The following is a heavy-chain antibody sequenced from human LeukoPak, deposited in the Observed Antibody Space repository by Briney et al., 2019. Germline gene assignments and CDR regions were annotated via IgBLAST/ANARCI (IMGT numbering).Heavy chain of an antibody. J-gene: IGHJ2*01. D-gene: IGHD1-1*01. V-gene: IGHV3-23*01. CDR3: ARGTEGYFDL. Sequence: PGGSLRLSCAASGFTFSSYVMNWVRQAPGKGLEWVSVISGGGGSTYYADSVKGRFTISRDNSKNTLYLQMNSLRAEDTAVYYCARGTEGYFDLWGRGTLVTVSS. CDR1: GFTFSSYV. CDR2: ISGGGGST.